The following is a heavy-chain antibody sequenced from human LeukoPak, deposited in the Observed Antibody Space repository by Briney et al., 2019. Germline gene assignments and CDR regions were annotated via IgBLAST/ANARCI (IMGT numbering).Heavy chain of an antibody. D-gene: IGHD6-19*01. CDR3: ASQALGIAVAGPRADY. V-gene: IGHV3-30*03. CDR2: ISYDGSNK. J-gene: IGHJ4*02. CDR1: GLTFSSYG. Sequence: GGSLRLSCAASGLTFSSYGMHWVRQAPGKGLEWVAVISYDGSNKYYADSVKGRFTISRDNSKNTLYLQMNSLRAEDTAVYYCASQALGIAVAGPRADYWGQGTLVTVSS.